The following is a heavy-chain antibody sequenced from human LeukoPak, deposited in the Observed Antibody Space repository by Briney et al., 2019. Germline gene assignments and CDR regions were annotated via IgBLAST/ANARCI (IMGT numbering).Heavy chain of an antibody. J-gene: IGHJ3*02. V-gene: IGHV4-61*01. CDR3: ARVGVLWFGELPHAFDI. CDR1: GGSISSSSYY. Sequence: SETLSPTCTVSGGSISSSSYYWSWIRQPPGKGLEWIGYIYYSGSTNYNPSLKGRVTISVDTSKNQFSLKLSSVTAADTAVYYCARVGVLWFGELPHAFDIWGQGTMVTVSS. CDR2: IYYSGST. D-gene: IGHD3-10*01.